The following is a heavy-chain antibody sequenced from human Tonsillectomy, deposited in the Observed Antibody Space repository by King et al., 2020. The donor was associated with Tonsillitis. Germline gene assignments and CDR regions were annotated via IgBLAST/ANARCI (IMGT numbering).Heavy chain of an antibody. J-gene: IGHJ3*02. V-gene: IGHV3-23*04. D-gene: IGHD3-22*01. Sequence: VQLVESGGGLVQPGGSLRLSCAASGFTFSSYAMSWVRQAPGQGLEVVSAISGSGGSTYYADSVKGRFTISSDNSKNTLYLQMNSLKAEDTAVYYCAKDWGSKGVVITHDAFDIWGQGTMVTVSS. CDR1: GFTFSSYA. CDR2: ISGSGGST. CDR3: AKDWGSKGVVITHDAFDI.